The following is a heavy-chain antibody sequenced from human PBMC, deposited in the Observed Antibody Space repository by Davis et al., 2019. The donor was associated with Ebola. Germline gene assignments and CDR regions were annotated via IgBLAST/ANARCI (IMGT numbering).Heavy chain of an antibody. Sequence: PGGSLRLSCAVYGGSFSGYYWSWIRQPPGKGLEWIGEINHSGSTNYNPSLKSRVTISVDTSKNQFSLKLSSVTAADTAVYYCAAYRPSRYGMDVWGQGTTVTVSS. CDR1: GGSFSGYY. CDR2: INHSGST. V-gene: IGHV4-34*01. D-gene: IGHD3-16*01. J-gene: IGHJ6*02. CDR3: AAYRPSRYGMDV.